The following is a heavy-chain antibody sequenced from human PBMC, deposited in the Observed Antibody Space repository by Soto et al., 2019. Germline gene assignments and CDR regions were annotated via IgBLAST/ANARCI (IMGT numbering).Heavy chain of an antibody. V-gene: IGHV3-49*04. CDR3: TRDDPYYGSGSYDY. D-gene: IGHD3-10*01. CDR1: GFTFGDYA. J-gene: IGHJ4*02. CDR2: IRSKAYGGTT. Sequence: GGSLRLSCTASGFTFGDYAMSWVRQAPGKGLEWVGFIRSKAYGGTTEYAASVKGRFTISRDDSKSIAYLQMNSLKTEDTAVYYCTRDDPYYGSGSYDYWGQGTLVTVSS.